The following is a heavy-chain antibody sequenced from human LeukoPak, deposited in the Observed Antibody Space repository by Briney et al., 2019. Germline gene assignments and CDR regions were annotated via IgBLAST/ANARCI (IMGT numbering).Heavy chain of an antibody. J-gene: IGHJ4*02. D-gene: IGHD2/OR15-2a*01. CDR1: GFTFGDYA. Sequence: GGSLRLSCTASGFTFGDYAMSWVRQAPGKGLEWVGFIRTKAYGGTTEYAASVKGRFIMSRDDSKSTAYLQMNSLKSEDTAVYSCTRVSWSRFSDYWGQGTLVTVSS. V-gene: IGHV3-49*04. CDR3: TRVSWSRFSDY. CDR2: IRTKAYGGTT.